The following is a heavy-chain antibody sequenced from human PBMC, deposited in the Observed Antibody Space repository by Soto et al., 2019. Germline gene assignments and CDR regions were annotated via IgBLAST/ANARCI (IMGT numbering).Heavy chain of an antibody. J-gene: IGHJ3*02. V-gene: IGHV3-74*01. D-gene: IGHD3-10*01. CDR3: ARGGAAGRGDAIDI. CDR1: GFTFRNQW. Sequence: EVQLEESGGGSVQLGESLRVSCVASGFTFRNQWMHWVRQVPGKGLVWVCRINGDGTRASYADFVKGRFTISRDNAQKRLFLQLNSLRVDDTGFYHCARGGAAGRGDAIDIWGPGTTVAVSS. CDR2: INGDGTRA.